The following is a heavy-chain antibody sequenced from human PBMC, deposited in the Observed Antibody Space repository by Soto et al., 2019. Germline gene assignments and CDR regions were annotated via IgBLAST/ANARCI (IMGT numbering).Heavy chain of an antibody. Sequence: ASVKVSCKASGYTFINFDISWVRQAAGQGLEWLGWMNPGSGKTGYASKFQGRVAMTRDASTGTSHLELSSLTSDDTAVYYCARMESAGTLNWFDPRGQGTLVTVSS. CDR1: GYTFINFD. CDR3: ARMESAGTLNWFDP. CDR2: MNPGSGKT. J-gene: IGHJ5*02. V-gene: IGHV1-8*02. D-gene: IGHD6-13*01.